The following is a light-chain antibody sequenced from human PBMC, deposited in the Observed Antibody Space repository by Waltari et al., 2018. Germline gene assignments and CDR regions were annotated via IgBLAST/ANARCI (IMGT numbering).Light chain of an antibody. CDR3: QQYGRSPWT. V-gene: IGKV3-20*01. CDR2: GAS. CDR1: QSVSSSY. Sequence: SLSPGERATLSCRASQSVSSSYLAWYQQKPGQAPRLLIHGASSRATGIPDRFSGSGSGTDFTLTISRLEPEDFAVYYCQQYGRSPWTFGQGTKVEIK. J-gene: IGKJ1*01.